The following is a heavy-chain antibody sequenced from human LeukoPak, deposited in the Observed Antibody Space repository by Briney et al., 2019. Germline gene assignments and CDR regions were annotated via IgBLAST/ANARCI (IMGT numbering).Heavy chain of an antibody. V-gene: IGHV1-8*01. D-gene: IGHD3-10*01. CDR3: ARFRGSYAFAFDI. CDR1: GYTFTSYD. Sequence: GASVKVSCKASGYTFTSYDINWVRQATGQGLEWMGWMNPNSGNTGYAQKFQGRVTMTRNTSISTDNMELSSLRSEDTAVYYCARFRGSYAFAFDIWGQGTMVTASS. CDR2: MNPNSGNT. J-gene: IGHJ3*02.